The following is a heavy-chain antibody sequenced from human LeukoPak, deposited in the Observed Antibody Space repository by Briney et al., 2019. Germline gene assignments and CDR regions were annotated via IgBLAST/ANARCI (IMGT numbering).Heavy chain of an antibody. J-gene: IGHJ6*04. CDR3: ARDGTPFYSSGWVYMDV. CDR1: GFSFSSYE. D-gene: IGHD6-25*01. V-gene: IGHV3-48*03. CDR2: ISASGTLT. Sequence: PGGTLRLSCAASGFSFSSYEMNWVRQAPGQGLEWISYISASGTLTHYADSVKGRFTISRDNAKNSLYLQMNSLRGEDTAVYYCARDGTPFYSSGWVYMDVWGKGTTVTISS.